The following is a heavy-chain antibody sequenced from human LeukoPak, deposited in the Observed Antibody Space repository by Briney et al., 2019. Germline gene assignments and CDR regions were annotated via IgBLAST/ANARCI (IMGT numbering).Heavy chain of an antibody. CDR2: IYSGGST. D-gene: IGHD3-9*01. V-gene: IGHV3-53*01. CDR1: GFTVSSNY. J-gene: IGHJ4*02. Sequence: GGSLRLSCAASGFTVSSNYMSWVRQAPGKGLEWDSVIYSGGSTYYADSVKGGFTISRDNSKNTLYLKMTGLRAEDAAVYNCAREDILTGFDYWGQGTLVTVSS. CDR3: AREDILTGFDY.